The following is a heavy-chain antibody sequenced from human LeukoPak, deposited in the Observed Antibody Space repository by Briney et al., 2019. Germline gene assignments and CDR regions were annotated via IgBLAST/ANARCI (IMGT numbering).Heavy chain of an antibody. CDR3: AREGYSSHYYFDY. D-gene: IGHD6-13*01. CDR1: GGSISSGSYS. Sequence: SETLSLTCAVSGGSISSGSYSWSWIRQPPGKGLEWIGYIFYTGSTYYNPSLKSRVTISVDTSKNQFSLKLSSVTAADTAVYYCAREGYSSHYYFDYWGQGTLVTVSS. CDR2: IFYTGST. J-gene: IGHJ4*02. V-gene: IGHV4-30-4*07.